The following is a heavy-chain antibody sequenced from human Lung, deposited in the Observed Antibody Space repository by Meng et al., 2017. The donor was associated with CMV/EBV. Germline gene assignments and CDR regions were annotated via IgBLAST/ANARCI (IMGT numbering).Heavy chain of an antibody. V-gene: IGHV3-48*03. Sequence: GGSLRLSCKASGLTFSSYEMIWVRQAPGRGLEWVSYIFRSGTTKSYADAVKGRFTISRDNAKNSLYLQMNSLRAEDTAVYYCGTFDYWGRGTPVTVSS. J-gene: IGHJ4*02. CDR2: IFRSGTTK. CDR1: GLTFSSYE. CDR3: GTFDY.